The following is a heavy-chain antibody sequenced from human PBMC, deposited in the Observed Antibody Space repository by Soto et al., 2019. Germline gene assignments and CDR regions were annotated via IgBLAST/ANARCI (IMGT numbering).Heavy chain of an antibody. CDR1: GYTFTGYY. Sequence: ASVKVSCKASGYTFTGYYVHWVLEAPGQGLEWMGWINPETGGTSYAQKFQGRVTLSRDTSINTAYMELSSLRSEDTAVYYCARDRYYYDSSGHYGMDVWGQGTTVTVSS. CDR3: ARDRYYYDSSGHYGMDV. V-gene: IGHV1-2*02. J-gene: IGHJ6*02. CDR2: INPETGGT. D-gene: IGHD3-22*01.